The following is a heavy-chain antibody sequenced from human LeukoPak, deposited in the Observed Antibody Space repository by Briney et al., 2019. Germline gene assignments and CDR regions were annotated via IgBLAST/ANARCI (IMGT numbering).Heavy chain of an antibody. CDR1: GGSISSYY. D-gene: IGHD3-22*01. CDR3: ASDNYYYDSIDYAFDI. Sequence: SETLSLTCTVSGGSISSYYWSWIRQPAGKGLEWIGRIYTSGSTNYNPSLKSRVTMSVDTSKNQFSLKLSSVTAADTAVYYCASDNYYYDSIDYAFDIWGQGTMVTVSS. J-gene: IGHJ3*02. V-gene: IGHV4-4*07. CDR2: IYTSGST.